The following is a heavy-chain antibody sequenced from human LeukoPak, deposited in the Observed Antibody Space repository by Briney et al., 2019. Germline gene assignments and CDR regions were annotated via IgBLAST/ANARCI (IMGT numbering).Heavy chain of an antibody. D-gene: IGHD3-22*01. CDR1: GFTFSSYA. V-gene: IGHV3-23*01. CDR2: ISGSGGRT. Sequence: PGGSLRLSCAASGFTFSSYAMSWVRQAPGKGVEWVSAISGSGGRTYYADSVKGRFTISRDNSKKTLYLQMSSLRAEDTALYYCVKSDSSGYYPYYFDYWGQGTLVTVSS. J-gene: IGHJ4*02. CDR3: VKSDSSGYYPYYFDY.